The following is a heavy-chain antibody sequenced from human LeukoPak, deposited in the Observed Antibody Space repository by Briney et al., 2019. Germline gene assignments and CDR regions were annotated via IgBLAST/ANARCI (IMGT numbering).Heavy chain of an antibody. V-gene: IGHV3-30*02. J-gene: IGHJ6*03. Sequence: TGGSLRLSCAASGFTFSSYGMHWVRQAPGKGLEGVAFIRYDGSNKYYADSVKGRFTISKDNSKNTLYLQMNSLRAEDTAVYYCAKDGSPHIVVVTAILGTPNYYMDVWGKGTTVTISS. CDR1: GFTFSSYG. CDR2: IRYDGSNK. D-gene: IGHD2-21*02. CDR3: AKDGSPHIVVVTAILGTPNYYMDV.